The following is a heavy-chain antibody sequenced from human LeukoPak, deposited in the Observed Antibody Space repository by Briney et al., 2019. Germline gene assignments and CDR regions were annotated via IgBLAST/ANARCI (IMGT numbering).Heavy chain of an antibody. J-gene: IGHJ4*02. Sequence: GGSLRLSCAASGFTVSSNYTSWVRQAPGKGLEWVSVIYSGGSTYYADSVKGRFTISRGNAKNSLFLQMDSLRAEDTALYYCARDEHHLVQGYYFDYWGQGTLVTVSS. CDR1: GFTVSSNY. V-gene: IGHV3-53*01. CDR3: ARDEHHLVQGYYFDY. CDR2: IYSGGST. D-gene: IGHD6-13*01.